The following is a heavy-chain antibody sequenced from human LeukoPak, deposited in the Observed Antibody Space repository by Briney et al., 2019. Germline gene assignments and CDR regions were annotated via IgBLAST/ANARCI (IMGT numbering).Heavy chain of an antibody. Sequence: HPGGSLRLSCAASGFTFSSYAMHWVRQAPGKGLEWVAVISYDESNKYYADSVKGRFTISRDNSKNTLYLQMNSLRAEDTAVYYCAKDGLTYYDFWSGYGDVSDYYYGMDVWGQGTTVTVSS. CDR1: GFTFSSYA. D-gene: IGHD3-3*01. CDR3: AKDGLTYYDFWSGYGDVSDYYYGMDV. J-gene: IGHJ6*02. V-gene: IGHV3-30-3*01. CDR2: ISYDESNK.